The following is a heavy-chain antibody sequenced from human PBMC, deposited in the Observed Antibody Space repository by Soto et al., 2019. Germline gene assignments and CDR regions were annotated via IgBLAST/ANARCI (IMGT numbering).Heavy chain of an antibody. Sequence: GGSLRLSCAASGFTFSSYGVHWVRQAPGKGLEWVAVIWYDGSNKYYADSVKGRFTISRDNSKNTLYLQMNSLRAEDTAVYYCARDPMYSSSWYYYFDYWGQGTLVTVSS. D-gene: IGHD6-13*01. CDR1: GFTFSSYG. CDR3: ARDPMYSSSWYYYFDY. V-gene: IGHV3-33*01. J-gene: IGHJ4*02. CDR2: IWYDGSNK.